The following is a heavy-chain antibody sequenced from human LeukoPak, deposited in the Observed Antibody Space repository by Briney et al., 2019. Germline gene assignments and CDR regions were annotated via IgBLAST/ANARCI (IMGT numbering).Heavy chain of an antibody. CDR2: IFHRGGT. Sequence: MASETLSLTCTVSNDSISSGDYYWNWIRQPPGKGLEWIGYIFHRGGTSYNPSLKSRILFSVDTSQNQFSLKLNSVTAADTAVYYCVRELLYCSGGSCYRGPFDNWGQGTLVTVSA. CDR3: VRELLYCSGGSCYRGPFDN. J-gene: IGHJ4*02. CDR1: NDSISSGDYY. V-gene: IGHV4-30-4*01. D-gene: IGHD2-15*01.